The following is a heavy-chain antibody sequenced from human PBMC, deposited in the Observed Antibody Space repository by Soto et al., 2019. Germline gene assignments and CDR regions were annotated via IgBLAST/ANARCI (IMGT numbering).Heavy chain of an antibody. CDR1: GDTFTDYY. CDR2: VNPSGGHT. J-gene: IGHJ4*02. CDR3: ARGGHVVVVTAALDY. D-gene: IGHD2-21*02. Sequence: QVQLVQSGAEVKKPGASVKVSCKASGDTFTDYYIHWVRQAPGQGLEWMGTVNPSGGHTTYAQHVLXXXTXXRDTSTSTRYMELTSLTSEDTAIYYCARGGHVVVVTAALDYWGQGTLVTVSS. V-gene: IGHV1-46*01.